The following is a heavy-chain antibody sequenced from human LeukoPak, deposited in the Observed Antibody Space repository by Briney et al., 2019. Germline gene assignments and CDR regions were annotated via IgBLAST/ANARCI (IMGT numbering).Heavy chain of an antibody. D-gene: IGHD2-2*01. CDR2: ISWNSGSI. CDR1: GFTFSSYS. J-gene: IGHJ3*02. V-gene: IGHV3-9*01. CDR3: ARKVPAADDAFDI. Sequence: GGSLRLSCAASGFTFSSYSMNWVRQAPGKGLEWVSGISWNSGSIGYADSVKGRFTISRDNAKNSLYLQMNSLRSEDTALYYCARKVPAADDAFDIWGQGTMVTVSS.